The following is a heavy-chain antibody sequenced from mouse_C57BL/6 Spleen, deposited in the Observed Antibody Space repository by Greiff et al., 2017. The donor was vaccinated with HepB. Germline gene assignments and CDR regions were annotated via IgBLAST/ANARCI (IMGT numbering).Heavy chain of an antibody. CDR1: GYSIPIDY. Sequence: ELKLLESGPGLANPSQTLSLPCSVPGYSIPIDYWNWIRKFPGNKLEYMGYISYSGTTNYNPSLKSRISITRDTSKNQYYLQLNSVTTEDTATYYCARYQPLLLYFDYWGQGTTLTVSS. CDR2: ISYSGTT. V-gene: IGHV3-8*01. J-gene: IGHJ2*01. CDR3: ARYQPLLLYFDY. D-gene: IGHD2-1*01.